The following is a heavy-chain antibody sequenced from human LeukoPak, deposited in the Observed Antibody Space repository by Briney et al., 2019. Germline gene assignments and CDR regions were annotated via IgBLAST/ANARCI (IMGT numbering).Heavy chain of an antibody. J-gene: IGHJ3*02. D-gene: IGHD3-10*01. CDR1: GYTFTSNH. CDR3: AADPSGYYGSSLSAFDI. V-gene: IGHV1-46*01. CDR2: INPSGGST. Sequence: ASVKVSCKASGYTFTSNHMHWVRQAPGQGLEWMGIINPSGGSTTSAQKFQGRVTMTRDMSTSTAYMELSSLRSEDTAVYYCAADPSGYYGSSLSAFDIWGQGTMVTVSS.